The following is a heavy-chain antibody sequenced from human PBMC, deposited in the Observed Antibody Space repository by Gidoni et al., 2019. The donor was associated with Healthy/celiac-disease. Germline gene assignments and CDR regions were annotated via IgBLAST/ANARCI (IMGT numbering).Heavy chain of an antibody. J-gene: IGHJ4*02. CDR3: ARSTGSYYFDY. CDR1: GYSISSGYY. V-gene: IGHV4-38-2*01. Sequence: QVQLQESGPGLVKPSETLSLTCAVSGYSISSGYYWGWLRQPPGKGLAWIGSIYHSGSTYYNPSLKSRVTISVDTSKNQFSLKLSSVTAADTAVYYCARSTGSYYFDYWGQGTLVTVSS. D-gene: IGHD1-1*01. CDR2: IYHSGST.